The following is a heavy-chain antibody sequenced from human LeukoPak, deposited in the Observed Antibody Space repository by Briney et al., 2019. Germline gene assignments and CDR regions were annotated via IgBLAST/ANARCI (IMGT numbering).Heavy chain of an antibody. V-gene: IGHV3-21*04. D-gene: IGHD6-13*01. CDR1: GITFNTYT. CDR2: ISSGSDYI. Sequence: GGSLRLSCTASGITFNTYTMNWVRQAPGKGLEWVSSISSGSDYIYYADSVKGRITISRDNSKKSLYLQMNSLRAEDTAVYYCAKDRQYSSSPNWFDPWGQGTLVTVSS. J-gene: IGHJ5*02. CDR3: AKDRQYSSSPNWFDP.